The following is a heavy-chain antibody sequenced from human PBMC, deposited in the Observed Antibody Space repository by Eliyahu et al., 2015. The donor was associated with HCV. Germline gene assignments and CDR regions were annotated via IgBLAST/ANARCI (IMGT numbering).Heavy chain of an antibody. Sequence: QITLKESGPTLVRPTETLTLTCTFSGFSLSTXEVSVAWIRQPPGKALEWLTLIYWDDDKRYSPSLKKRITITKDTSKNQVVLTMTNMDPVDTATYYCARSGVARAYFDYWGQGTLVTVSS. V-gene: IGHV2-5*02. D-gene: IGHD3-10*01. CDR2: IYWDDDK. J-gene: IGHJ4*02. CDR1: GFSLSTXEVS. CDR3: ARSGVARAYFDY.